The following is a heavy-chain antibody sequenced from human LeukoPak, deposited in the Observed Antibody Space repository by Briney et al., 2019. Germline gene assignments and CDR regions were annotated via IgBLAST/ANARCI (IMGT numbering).Heavy chain of an antibody. D-gene: IGHD3-3*02. CDR1: GGSISSYY. J-gene: IGHJ6*03. V-gene: IGHV4-59*01. CDR2: IYYSGST. Sequence: PSETLSLTCTVSGGSISSYYWSWIRQPPGKGLEWIGYIYYSGSTNYNPSLKSRVTISVDTSKNQFSLKLSSVTAADTAVYYCARGPIRDHYYYYYMDVWGKGTTVTISS. CDR3: ARGPIRDHYYYYYMDV.